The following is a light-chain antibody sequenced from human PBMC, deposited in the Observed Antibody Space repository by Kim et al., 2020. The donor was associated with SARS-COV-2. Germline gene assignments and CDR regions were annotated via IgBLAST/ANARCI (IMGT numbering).Light chain of an antibody. CDR3: QSEDCSGTPNVV. Sequence: PGQADTTTCTGYAVKLEDDYWYQQKPGPGPALVLDNYRESQSGTRERVSVSSSGTTVTLTLSGVQTEDMADYDCQSEDCSGTPNVVFGGGTQLTVL. J-gene: IGLJ2*01. V-gene: IGLV3-25*01. CDR1: AVKLED. CDR2: NYR.